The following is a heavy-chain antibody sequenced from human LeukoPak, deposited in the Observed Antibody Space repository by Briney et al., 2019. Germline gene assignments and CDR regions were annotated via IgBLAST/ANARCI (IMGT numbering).Heavy chain of an antibody. CDR2: INPADSDT. Sequence: GESLKISCKGSGYIFTHYWIGWVRQMPGKGLEWNGIINPADSDTRYSPSFQGQVLISADKSISTAYLHWGSPKASDTAMYFCARRRSSTSDAVDIWGQGTMVTVS. V-gene: IGHV5-51*01. J-gene: IGHJ3*02. CDR1: GYIFTHYW. CDR3: ARRRSSTSDAVDI.